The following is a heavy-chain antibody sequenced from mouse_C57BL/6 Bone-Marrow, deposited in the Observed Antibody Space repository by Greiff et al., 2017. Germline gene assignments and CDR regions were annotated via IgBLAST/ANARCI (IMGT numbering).Heavy chain of an antibody. D-gene: IGHD1-3*01. CDR2: INPSSGYT. V-gene: IGHV1-4*01. Sequence: LVASGAELARPGASVKMSCKASGYTFTSYTMHWVKQRPGQGLEWIGYINPSSGYTKYNQKFKDKATLTADKSSSTAYMQLSSLTSEDSAVYYCARINYYFDYWGQGTTLTVSS. CDR1: GYTFTSYT. CDR3: ARINYYFDY. J-gene: IGHJ2*01.